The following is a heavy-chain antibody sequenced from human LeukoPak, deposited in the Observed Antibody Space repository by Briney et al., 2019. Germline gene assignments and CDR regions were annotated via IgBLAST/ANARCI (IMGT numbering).Heavy chain of an antibody. CDR3: ARALGYCSGGSCYSSPWFDP. Sequence: SETLSLTCTVSGGSISSYYWSWTRQPAGKGLEWIGRIYTSGSTNYNPSLKSRVTMSVDTSKNQFSLKLSSVTAADTAVYYCARALGYCSGGSCYSSPWFDPWGQGTLVTVSS. D-gene: IGHD2-15*01. V-gene: IGHV4-4*07. CDR1: GGSISSYY. J-gene: IGHJ5*02. CDR2: IYTSGST.